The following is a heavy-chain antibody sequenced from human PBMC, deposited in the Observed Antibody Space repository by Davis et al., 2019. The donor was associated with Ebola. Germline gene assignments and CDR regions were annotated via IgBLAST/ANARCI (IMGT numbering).Heavy chain of an antibody. J-gene: IGHJ4*02. CDR3: ARDGTRVGGSAFDY. CDR2: ISYDGSNK. V-gene: IGHV3-30-3*01. Sequence: PGGSLRLSCAASGFTFSSYAMHWVRQAPGKGLEWVAVISYDGSNKYYADSVKGRFTISRDNSKNTLYLQMNSLRAEDTAVYYCARDGTRVGGSAFDYWGQGTLVTVSS. CDR1: GFTFSSYA. D-gene: IGHD1-26*01.